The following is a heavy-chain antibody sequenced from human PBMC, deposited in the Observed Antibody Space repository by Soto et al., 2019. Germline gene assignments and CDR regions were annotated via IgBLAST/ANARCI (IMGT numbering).Heavy chain of an antibody. V-gene: IGHV3-23*01. J-gene: IGHJ4*02. CDR2: ISGRGGDT. D-gene: IGHD6-19*01. CDR1: GFTFSSYP. Sequence: GGSLRLSCAVSGFTFSSYPIGWVRQASGKGLELFSAISGRGGDTYYADSVKGRFTMSRDNSKNTLYIQMSSLRAEDTAVYYCARILRRGITTGWSKGGFDYWGQGTLVTVYS. CDR3: ARILRRGITTGWSKGGFDY.